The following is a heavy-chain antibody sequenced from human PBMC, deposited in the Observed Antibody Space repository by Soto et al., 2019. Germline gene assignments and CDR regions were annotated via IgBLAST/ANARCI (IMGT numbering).Heavy chain of an antibody. V-gene: IGHV1-2*04. Sequence: ASVKVSCKASGYTFTGYYMHWVRQAPGQGLEWMGWINPNSGGTNYAQKFQGWVTMTRDTSISTAYMELSRLRSDDTAVYYCARGYYDSSGYLYFDYWGQGTLVTVSS. CDR3: ARGYYDSSGYLYFDY. CDR1: GYTFTGYY. CDR2: INPNSGGT. J-gene: IGHJ4*02. D-gene: IGHD3-22*01.